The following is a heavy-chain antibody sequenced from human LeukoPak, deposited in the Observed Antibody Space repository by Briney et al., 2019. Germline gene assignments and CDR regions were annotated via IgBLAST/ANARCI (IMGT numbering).Heavy chain of an antibody. Sequence: PGGSLRLSCAASGFTLSSYGMHWVRQAPGKWLGWVAVIWYDGSNKYYADSVKSRFTISRDNSKNTLYLQMNSLRAEDTAVYYCIPRGQQLVPDYWGQGTLVTVSS. D-gene: IGHD6-13*01. J-gene: IGHJ4*02. CDR2: IWYDGSNK. CDR1: GFTLSSYG. CDR3: IPRGQQLVPDY. V-gene: IGHV3-33*01.